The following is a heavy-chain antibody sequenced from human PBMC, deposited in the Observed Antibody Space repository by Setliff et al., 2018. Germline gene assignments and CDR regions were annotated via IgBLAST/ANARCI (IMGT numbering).Heavy chain of an antibody. D-gene: IGHD5-12*01. Sequence: PSETLSLTCRVSGGSISSGNYYWGLIRQPPGKGLEWVATIYYSGSTYSNPSLKSRLIMSVDAPDNQFSVKLSSVTAADTAVYYCARESRFGYSGYDCAFDYWGQGMLVTVSS. V-gene: IGHV4-39*02. CDR3: ARESRFGYSGYDCAFDY. CDR2: IYYSGST. CDR1: GGSISSGNYY. J-gene: IGHJ4*02.